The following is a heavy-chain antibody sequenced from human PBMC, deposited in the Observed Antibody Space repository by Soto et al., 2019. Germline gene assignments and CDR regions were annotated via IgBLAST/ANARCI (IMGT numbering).Heavy chain of an antibody. J-gene: IGHJ4*02. Sequence: TLALTCAVSDGSLNNYYWSWTRQPPGKGLEWIGYSYYAGTTSYNPSLKSRVTISADTSNNQFSLKLNSVTAADTARYYCARLGGYYQAVETWGQGTLVTVPS. D-gene: IGHD3-22*01. CDR3: ARLGGYYQAVET. V-gene: IGHV4-59*08. CDR1: DGSLNNYY. CDR2: SYYAGTT.